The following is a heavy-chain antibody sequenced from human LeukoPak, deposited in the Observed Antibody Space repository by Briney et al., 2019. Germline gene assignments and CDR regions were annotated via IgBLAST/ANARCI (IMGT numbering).Heavy chain of an antibody. D-gene: IGHD4-17*01. CDR2: IYYSGST. CDR1: GGSISSYY. Sequence: SETLSLTCTVSGGSISSYYWSWIRQPPGKGLEWIGYIYYSGSTNYNPSLKSRVTISVDTSKNQFSLKLSPVTAADTAVYYCASYYGDYNYFDYWGRGTLVTVSS. V-gene: IGHV4-59*08. J-gene: IGHJ4*02. CDR3: ASYYGDYNYFDY.